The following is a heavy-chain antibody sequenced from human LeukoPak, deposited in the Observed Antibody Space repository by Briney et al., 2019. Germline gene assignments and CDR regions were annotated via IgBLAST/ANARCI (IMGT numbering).Heavy chain of an antibody. CDR1: GYTFNGYS. CDR2: INPNIGGT. Sequence: ASVKVSSPASGYTFNGYSMHWVRQAPGQGLEWNGWINPNIGGTNYAQKFQGRVTMTRDTSISTAYVELSRLRSDDAAVYYCARGAWGAAAGTLDYWGQGTLVTVSS. D-gene: IGHD6-13*01. CDR3: ARGAWGAAAGTLDY. V-gene: IGHV1-2*02. J-gene: IGHJ4*02.